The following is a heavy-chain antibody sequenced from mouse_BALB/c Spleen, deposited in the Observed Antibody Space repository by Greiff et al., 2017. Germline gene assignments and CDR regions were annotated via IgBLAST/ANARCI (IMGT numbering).Heavy chain of an antibody. CDR2: IRNKANGYTT. Sequence: EVQLVESGGGLVQPGGSLRLSCATSGFTFTDYYMSWVRQPPGKALEWLGFIRNKANGYTTEYSASVKGRFTISRDNSQSILYLQMNTLRAEDSATYYCARDWATYAMDYWGQGTSVTVSS. CDR1: GFTFTDYY. CDR3: ARDWATYAMDY. V-gene: IGHV7-3*02. J-gene: IGHJ4*01. D-gene: IGHD4-1*02.